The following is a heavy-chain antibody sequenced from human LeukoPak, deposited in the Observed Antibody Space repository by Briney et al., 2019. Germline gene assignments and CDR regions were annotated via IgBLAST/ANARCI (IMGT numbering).Heavy chain of an antibody. CDR1: GYTFTGYY. D-gene: IGHD2-2*01. CDR3: ARDPQLPNIDLDF. J-gene: IGHJ4*02. Sequence: WASVKVSCKASGYTFTGYYIHWVRQAPGQGLEWMGWINPNSGGTNYAQKFQGRVTMTRDTSISTAYMGLSRLRSDDTAVYYCARDPQLPNIDLDFWGQGTLVTVSS. CDR2: INPNSGGT. V-gene: IGHV1-2*02.